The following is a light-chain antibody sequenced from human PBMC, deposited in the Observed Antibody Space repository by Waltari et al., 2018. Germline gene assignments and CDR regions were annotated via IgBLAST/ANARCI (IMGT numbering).Light chain of an antibody. CDR1: QSISRY. J-gene: IGKJ1*01. V-gene: IGKV3-20*01. CDR2: DAS. CDR3: QNYGSLPAT. Sequence: IMLTQSPGTLSLSLGERATLSCRASQSISRYLAWYQQKPGQAPRLLIYDASTRATGIPDRFSGSGSGTDFSLTISRLEPEDFAVYYCQNYGSLPATFGQGTKVEIK.